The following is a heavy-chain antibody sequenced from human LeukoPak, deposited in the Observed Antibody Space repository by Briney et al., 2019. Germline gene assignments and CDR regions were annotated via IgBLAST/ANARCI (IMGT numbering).Heavy chain of an antibody. CDR2: IYYSGST. CDR3: ARENVVVGNSSVQRDCWYFDL. CDR1: GGSISSGDYY. Sequence: SETLSLTCTVSGGSISSGDYYWSWIRQPPGKGLEWIGYIYYSGSTYYNPSLKSRVTISVDTSKNQFSLKLSSVTAADTAVYYCARENVVVGNSSVQRDCWYFDLWGRGTLVTVSS. J-gene: IGHJ2*01. D-gene: IGHD2-15*01. V-gene: IGHV4-30-4*01.